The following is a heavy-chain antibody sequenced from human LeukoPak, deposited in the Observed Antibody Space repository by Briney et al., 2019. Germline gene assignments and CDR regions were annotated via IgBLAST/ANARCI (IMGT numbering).Heavy chain of an antibody. CDR2: INPNSGGT. Sequence: GASVKASCKASGYTFTGYYMHWVRQAPGQGLEWMGWINPNSGGTNYAQKFQGRVTMTRDTSISTAYMELSRLRSDDTAVYYCARALNYYDSSLDYWGQGTLVTVSS. J-gene: IGHJ4*02. CDR3: ARALNYYDSSLDY. CDR1: GYTFTGYY. V-gene: IGHV1-2*02. D-gene: IGHD3-22*01.